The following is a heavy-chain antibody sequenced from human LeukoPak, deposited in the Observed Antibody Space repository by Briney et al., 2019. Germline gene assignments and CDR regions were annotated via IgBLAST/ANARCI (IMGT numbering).Heavy chain of an antibody. CDR2: IYSSGST. CDR3: ARDGGLAPYSSSTPFDY. Sequence: PGGSLRLSCAASGFTVSTNYMSWVRQAPGKGLEWVSVIYSSGSTYYADSVKGQFTIFRDNSKNTLYLQMNSLRAEDTAVYYCARDGGLAPYSSSTPFDYWGQGTLVTVSS. CDR1: GFTVSTNY. D-gene: IGHD6-6*01. V-gene: IGHV3-66*03. J-gene: IGHJ4*02.